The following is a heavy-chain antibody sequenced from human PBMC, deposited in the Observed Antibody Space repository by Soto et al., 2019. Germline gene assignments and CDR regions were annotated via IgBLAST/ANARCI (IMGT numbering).Heavy chain of an antibody. CDR2: IHGGGTGA. Sequence: GGSLRLSCAASGLTFKNYAMSWVRQAPGKGLEWVSSIHGGGTGAYYADSVKGRFAVSRDDSKETLYLQMSSLRVDDTAVYYCAKDRSRTVTPISYFGPWGQGTLGTVSS. CDR1: GLTFKNYA. D-gene: IGHD2-21*02. V-gene: IGHV3-23*01. CDR3: AKDRSRTVTPISYFGP. J-gene: IGHJ5*02.